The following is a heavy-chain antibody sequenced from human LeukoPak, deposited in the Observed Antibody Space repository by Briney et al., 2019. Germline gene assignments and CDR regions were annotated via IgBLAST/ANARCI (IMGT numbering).Heavy chain of an antibody. V-gene: IGHV3-53*01. D-gene: IGHD1-14*01. CDR3: ARGEPRAHYGVDV. Sequence: GGSLRLSCAASGFTVSSNYMTWVRQAPGKGLEWVSVIYSGGNTYYAASVKGRFTISRDNSKNKLYLQMNSLRAEDTAVYYCARGEPRAHYGVDVWGQGTTVTVSS. CDR1: GFTVSSNY. J-gene: IGHJ6*02. CDR2: IYSGGNT.